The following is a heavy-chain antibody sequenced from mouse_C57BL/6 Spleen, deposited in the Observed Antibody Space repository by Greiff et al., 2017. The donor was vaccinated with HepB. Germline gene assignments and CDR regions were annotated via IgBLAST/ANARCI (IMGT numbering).Heavy chain of an antibody. D-gene: IGHD1-1*01. CDR3: SSEEDYYGSSYSFAY. CDR1: GYTFTDHT. CDR2: IYPRDGST. J-gene: IGHJ2*01. Sequence: QVQLQQSDAELVKPGASVKISCKVSGYTFTDHTIHWMKQRPEQGLEWIGYIYPRDGSTKYNEKFKGKATLTADKSSSTAYMQLNSLTSEDSAVYFYSSEEDYYGSSYSFAYWGQGTTLTVSS. V-gene: IGHV1-78*01.